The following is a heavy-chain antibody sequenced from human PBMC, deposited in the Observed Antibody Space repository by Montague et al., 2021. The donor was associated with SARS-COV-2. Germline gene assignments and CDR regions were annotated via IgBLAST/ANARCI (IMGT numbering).Heavy chain of an antibody. D-gene: IGHD7-27*01. CDR3: ARDWGCTHFDY. CDR2: IDWDDDK. Sequence: PALVKPTQTLTLTCTFSGFSLSTSGMCVSWIRQPPGKALEWLARIDWDDDKYYSTSQKTRLTISKDTSKNQVVLTMTNMDPVDTATYYCARDWGCTHFDYWGQGTLVTVSS. J-gene: IGHJ4*02. V-gene: IGHV2-70*11. CDR1: GFSLSTSGMC.